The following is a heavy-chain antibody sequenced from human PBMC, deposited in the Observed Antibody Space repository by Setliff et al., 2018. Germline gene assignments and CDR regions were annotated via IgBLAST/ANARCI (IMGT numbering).Heavy chain of an antibody. D-gene: IGHD3-22*01. V-gene: IGHV2-5*02. Sequence: SGPTLVNPTQTLTLTCTFSGFSLSTSGVGVGWIRQPPGKALEWLALIYWDDDKRYSPSLKSRLTITKDTSKNQVVLTMTNMDPVDTATYYRAHLDPYYYDSSGYYEDRYFDYWGQGTLVTVSS. CDR1: GFSLSTSGVG. J-gene: IGHJ4*02. CDR2: IYWDDDK. CDR3: AHLDPYYYDSSGYYEDRYFDY.